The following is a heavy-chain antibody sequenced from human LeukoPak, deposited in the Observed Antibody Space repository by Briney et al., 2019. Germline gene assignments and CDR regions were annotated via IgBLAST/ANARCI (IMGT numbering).Heavy chain of an antibody. CDR3: ARALCINGICEWFDP. J-gene: IGHJ5*02. Sequence: SETLSLXCTVSGASISSGIYLWSWIRQPAGKGLEWIGRVQTSGGTNYNPSLESRVTISIDTSENQFSLTLRSVTAADTAVYYCARALCINGICEWFDPWGQGTLVTVSS. CDR2: VQTSGGT. D-gene: IGHD2-8*01. V-gene: IGHV4-61*02. CDR1: GASISSGIYL.